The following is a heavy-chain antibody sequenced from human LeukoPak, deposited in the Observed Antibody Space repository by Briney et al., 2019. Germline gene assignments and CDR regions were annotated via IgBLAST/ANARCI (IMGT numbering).Heavy chain of an antibody. CDR3: ARDKAYYDFWSGYSQYNWFDP. Sequence: AASVTVSCKASGGTFSSYAISWVRQAPGQGLEWMGGIIPIFGTANYAQKFQGRVTITTDESTSTAYMELSSLRSEDTAVYYCARDKAYYDFWSGYSQYNWFDPWGQGTLVTVSS. CDR2: IIPIFGTA. D-gene: IGHD3-3*01. J-gene: IGHJ5*02. CDR1: GGTFSSYA. V-gene: IGHV1-69*05.